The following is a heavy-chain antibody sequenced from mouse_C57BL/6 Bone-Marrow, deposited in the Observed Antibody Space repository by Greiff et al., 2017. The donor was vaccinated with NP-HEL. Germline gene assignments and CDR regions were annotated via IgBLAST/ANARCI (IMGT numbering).Heavy chain of an antibody. Sequence: DVQLQESGPVLVKPGASVKMSCKASGYTFTDYYMNWVKQSHGKSLEWIGVINPYNGGTSYNQKFKGKATLTVDKSSSTAYMELNSLTSEDSAVYYCASLYYDYDLAYWGQGTLVTVSA. CDR1: GYTFTDYY. V-gene: IGHV1-19*01. CDR2: INPYNGGT. CDR3: ASLYYDYDLAY. J-gene: IGHJ3*01. D-gene: IGHD2-4*01.